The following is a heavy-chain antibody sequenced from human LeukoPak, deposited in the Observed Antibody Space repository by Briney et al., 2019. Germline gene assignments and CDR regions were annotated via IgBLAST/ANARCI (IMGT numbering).Heavy chain of an antibody. V-gene: IGHV5-51*01. D-gene: IGHD2-21*02. CDR3: ARLPRGDPASWFDP. Sequence: GEALQISCQGSGYSFTSYWIGWGRRMPGKGGGWMGIIYPGDSDTRYSPSFQGQVTISADKSISTAYLQWSSLKASDTAMYYCARLPRGDPASWFDPWGQGTLVTVSS. CDR1: GYSFTSYW. CDR2: IYPGDSDT. J-gene: IGHJ5*02.